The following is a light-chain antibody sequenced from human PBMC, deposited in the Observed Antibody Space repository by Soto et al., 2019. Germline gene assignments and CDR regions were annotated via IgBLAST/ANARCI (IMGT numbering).Light chain of an antibody. V-gene: IGKV3-11*01. CDR3: QQHFNWPQT. CDR1: QSVSNY. Sequence: EIVLTHSPATLSLSQGGTATLSCSASQSVSNYLARYQQNPGQAPRFLIYAASNRATGTPGRFSGSGSGTDFTLTISRLEQEDFAVYYCQQHFNWPQTFGQGTKVEIK. J-gene: IGKJ1*01. CDR2: AAS.